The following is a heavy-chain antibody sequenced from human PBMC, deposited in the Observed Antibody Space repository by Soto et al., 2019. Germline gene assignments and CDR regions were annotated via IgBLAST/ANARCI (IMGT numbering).Heavy chain of an antibody. V-gene: IGHV3-23*01. J-gene: IGHJ4*02. D-gene: IGHD3-3*01. CDR3: AKDSYSDFWSGHYYYFDF. Sequence: GGSLSLSCSASRFTFITFAMSWVRQAPGKGLEWVAAISGGGANTYYADSVKGRFTISRDNSKNTLYLQMDSLRAEDTAIYFCAKDSYSDFWSGHYYYFDFWGQGTLVTVSS. CDR1: RFTFITFA. CDR2: ISGGGANT.